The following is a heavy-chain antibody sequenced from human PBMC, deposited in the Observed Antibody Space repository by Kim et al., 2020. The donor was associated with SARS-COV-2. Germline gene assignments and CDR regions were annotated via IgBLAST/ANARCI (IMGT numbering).Heavy chain of an antibody. CDR1: GGSISSYY. Sequence: SETLSLTCTVSGGSISSYYWSWIRQPPGKGLEWIGYIYNSGSTNYNPSLKSRVTISVDTSKNQFSLELNSVTAADTAMYYCARRSWGGDTFDIWGRGTMV. D-gene: IGHD3-16*01. CDR3: ARRSWGGDTFDI. CDR2: IYNSGST. J-gene: IGHJ3*02. V-gene: IGHV4-59*13.